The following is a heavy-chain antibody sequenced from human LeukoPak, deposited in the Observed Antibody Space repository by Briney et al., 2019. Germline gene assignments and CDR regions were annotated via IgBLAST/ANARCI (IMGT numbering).Heavy chain of an antibody. CDR1: GGTFSSYG. Sequence: SVKVSCKASGGTFSSYGINWVRQAPGQGLEWMGGIIPIFGSANYAQKFQGRVTITADESTSTAYMELSSLRSDDTAVYYCARGVGATSSLGWFDPWGQGTLVTVSS. CDR3: ARGVGATSSLGWFDP. CDR2: IIPIFGSA. V-gene: IGHV1-69*01. J-gene: IGHJ5*02. D-gene: IGHD1-26*01.